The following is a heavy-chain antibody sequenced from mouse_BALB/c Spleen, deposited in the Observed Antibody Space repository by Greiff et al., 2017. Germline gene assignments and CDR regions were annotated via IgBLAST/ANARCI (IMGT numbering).Heavy chain of an antibody. CDR1: GFNIKDYY. V-gene: IGHV14-1*02. J-gene: IGHJ2*01. D-gene: IGHD3-2*02. CDR2: IDPENGNT. CDR3: ASDDY. Sequence: EVQLQQSGAELVRPGALVKLSCKASGFNIKDYYMHWLKQRPEQGLEWIGWIDPENGNTIYDPKFQGKASITADTSSNTAYLQLSSLTSEDTAVYYCASDDYWGQGTTLTVSS.